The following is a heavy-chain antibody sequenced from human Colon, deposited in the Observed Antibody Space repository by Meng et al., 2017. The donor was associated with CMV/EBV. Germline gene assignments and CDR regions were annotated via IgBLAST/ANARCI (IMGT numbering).Heavy chain of an antibody. D-gene: IGHD2-2*02. CDR1: GFTFSSYS. CDR2: ISSSSSYI. Sequence: GESLKISCAASGFTFSSYSMNWVRQAPGKGLEWVSSISSSSSYIYYADSVKGRFTISRDNSKNTLYLQMNSLRAEDTAVYYCAKVDQLLYKEPHYYGMDVWGQGTTVTVSS. CDR3: AKVDQLLYKEPHYYGMDV. J-gene: IGHJ6*02. V-gene: IGHV3-21*01.